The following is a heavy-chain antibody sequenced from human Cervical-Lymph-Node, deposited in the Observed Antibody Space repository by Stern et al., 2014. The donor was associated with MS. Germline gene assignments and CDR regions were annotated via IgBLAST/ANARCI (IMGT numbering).Heavy chain of an antibody. CDR3: AKDRGSSVAARYFDY. CDR1: GFTFSNYG. D-gene: IGHD6-6*01. V-gene: IGHV3-30*18. J-gene: IGHJ4*02. Sequence: VQLVESGGGVVQPGRSLRLSCAASGFTFSNYGMHWVRQAPGQGLEWVAVILYDGRNQYYADSVKGRFTVSRDNSKNTLYLQMNSLRADDTAIYYCAKDRGSSVAARYFDYWGQGTLVTVSS. CDR2: ILYDGRNQ.